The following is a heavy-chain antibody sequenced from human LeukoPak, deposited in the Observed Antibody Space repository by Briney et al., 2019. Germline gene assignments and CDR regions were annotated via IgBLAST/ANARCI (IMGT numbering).Heavy chain of an antibody. CDR1: GYTFTGYY. CDR3: ASFGMETHDAFDI. Sequence: ASVKVSCKASGYTFTGYYMHWVRQAPGQGLEWMGRINPNSGGTNYAQKFQGRVTMTRDTSISTAYMELSSLRSDDTAVYYCASFGMETHDAFDIWGQGTMVTVSS. D-gene: IGHD3-3*01. V-gene: IGHV1-2*06. CDR2: INPNSGGT. J-gene: IGHJ3*02.